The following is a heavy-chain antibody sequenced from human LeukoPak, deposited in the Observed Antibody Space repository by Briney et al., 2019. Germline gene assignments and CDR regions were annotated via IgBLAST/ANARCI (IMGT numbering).Heavy chain of an antibody. Sequence: GGSLRLSCAASGFTFSSYAMRWVRQAPGKGLEWVSAISGSGGSTYYADSVKGRFTISRDNSKNTLYLQMNSLRAEDTAVYYCATGVVVAATCFDYWGQGTLVTVSS. CDR3: ATGVVVAATCFDY. CDR1: GFTFSSYA. V-gene: IGHV3-23*01. CDR2: ISGSGGST. D-gene: IGHD2-15*01. J-gene: IGHJ4*02.